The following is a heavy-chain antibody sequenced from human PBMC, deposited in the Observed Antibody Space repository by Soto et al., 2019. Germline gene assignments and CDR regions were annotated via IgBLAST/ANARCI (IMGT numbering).Heavy chain of an antibody. CDR3: VKDESINWYSGHFRH. CDR2: ISSAADYT. D-gene: IGHD6-13*01. CDR1: GFTFSLYY. J-gene: IGHJ1*01. V-gene: IGHV3-11*05. Sequence: PGVSLTLSCSASGFTFSLYYMTLVRQAPGEGLEWISYISSAADYTDYADSVKGRFAISRDNAKNSLHLQMNSLSAEDTAFYYCVKDESINWYSGHFRHWGQGTLVTVSS.